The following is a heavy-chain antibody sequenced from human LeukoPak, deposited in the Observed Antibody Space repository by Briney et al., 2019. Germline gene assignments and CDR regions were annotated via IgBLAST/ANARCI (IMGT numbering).Heavy chain of an antibody. CDR3: AKGRRDGYLWFEN. D-gene: IGHD5-24*01. Sequence: GRSLRLSCAASGFTFSSYAMSWVRQAPGKGLEWVSTISNSGGSTYYADSVKGRFTVSRDNSRNTLYVQMNSLRAEDTAVYFCAKGRRDGYLWFENWGQGTLVTVSS. CDR2: ISNSGGST. CDR1: GFTFSSYA. J-gene: IGHJ4*02. V-gene: IGHV3-23*01.